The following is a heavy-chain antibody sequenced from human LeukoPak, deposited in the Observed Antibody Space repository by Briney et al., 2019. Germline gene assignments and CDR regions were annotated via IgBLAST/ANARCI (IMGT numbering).Heavy chain of an antibody. CDR1: GFTFSTYE. CDR2: ISTSGSTI. J-gene: IGHJ3*02. V-gene: IGHV3-48*03. Sequence: PGGSLRLSCAVSGFTFSTYEMDWVRQAPGKGLEWVSYISTSGSTIYYADSVKGRFTISRDNAKNSLYLQMNSLRVEDTAVYHCAKDEIPRNKVDDPFDIWGQGTKVIVSS. CDR3: AKDEIPRNKVDDPFDI. D-gene: IGHD1/OR15-1a*01.